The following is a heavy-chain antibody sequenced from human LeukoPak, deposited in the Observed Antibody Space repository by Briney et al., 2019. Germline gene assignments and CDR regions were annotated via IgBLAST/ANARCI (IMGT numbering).Heavy chain of an antibody. Sequence: PSETLSLTCTVSGGSISSGSYYWSWIRQPAGKGLEWIGRIYTSGSTNYNPSLKSRVTISVDTSKNQFSLKLSSVTAADTAVYYCARGGPTGTTGIDYWGQGTLVTVSS. CDR1: GGSISSGSYY. CDR2: IYTSGST. D-gene: IGHD1-1*01. CDR3: ARGGPTGTTGIDY. J-gene: IGHJ4*02. V-gene: IGHV4-61*02.